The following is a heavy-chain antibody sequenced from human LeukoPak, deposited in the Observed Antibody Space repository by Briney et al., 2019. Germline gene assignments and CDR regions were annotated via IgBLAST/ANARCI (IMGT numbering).Heavy chain of an antibody. CDR1: GVTVTSNY. Sequence: GGSLRLSCAASGVTVTSNYMTWVRQAPGKGLEWVAIIYSGGITYYADPVKDRSSISRDNSKNTVYLQMNNLRVDDTAVYYCATGRRYFDSWGPGTLVTVSS. CDR3: ATGRRYFDS. D-gene: IGHD1-1*01. V-gene: IGHV3-53*01. CDR2: IYSGGIT. J-gene: IGHJ4*02.